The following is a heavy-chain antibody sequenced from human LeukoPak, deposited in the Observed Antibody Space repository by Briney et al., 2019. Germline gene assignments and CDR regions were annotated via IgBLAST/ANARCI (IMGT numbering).Heavy chain of an antibody. CDR1: GFTFSSYG. CDR2: ISGSGGST. V-gene: IGHV3-23*01. CDR3: AKGTGAGDYYYYYMDV. Sequence: GGSLRLSCAASGFTFSSYGMSWVRQAPGKGLEWVSAISGSGGSTYYADSVKGRLTISRDNSKNTLYLQMNSLRAEDTAVYYCAKGTGAGDYYYYYMDVWGKGTTVTISS. D-gene: IGHD3/OR15-3a*01. J-gene: IGHJ6*03.